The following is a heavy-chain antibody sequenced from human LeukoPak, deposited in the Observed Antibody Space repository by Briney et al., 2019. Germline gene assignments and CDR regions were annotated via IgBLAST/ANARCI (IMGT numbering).Heavy chain of an antibody. V-gene: IGHV4-59*01. J-gene: IGHJ4*02. Sequence: SETLSLTCTVSGGSISSYFWSWIRQLPGKGLEWIGYIYYSGSTNYNPSLKSRVTISVDTSKNQFPLTLSSVTAADTAVYYCARQYCSSTNCYYFDYWGQGTLVTVSS. CDR2: IYYSGST. CDR3: ARQYCSSTNCYYFDY. CDR1: GGSISSYF. D-gene: IGHD2-2*01.